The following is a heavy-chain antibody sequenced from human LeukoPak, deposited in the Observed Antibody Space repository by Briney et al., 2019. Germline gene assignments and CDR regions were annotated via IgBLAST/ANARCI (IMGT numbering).Heavy chain of an antibody. Sequence: GGSLRLSCAASGFTFSSYGMHWVRQAPGKGLEWVAFIRYDGSNKYYADSVKGRFTISRDNSKNTLYLQMNSLRAEDTAVYYCAKSQSHTYYYGSGSYYSLAFWTLAIDYWGQGTLVTVSS. J-gene: IGHJ4*02. CDR2: IRYDGSNK. CDR1: GFTFSSYG. D-gene: IGHD3-10*01. CDR3: AKSQSHTYYYGSGSYYSLAFWTLAIDY. V-gene: IGHV3-30*02.